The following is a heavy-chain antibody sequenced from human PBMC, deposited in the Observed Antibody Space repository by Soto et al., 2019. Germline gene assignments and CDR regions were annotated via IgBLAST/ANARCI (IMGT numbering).Heavy chain of an antibody. CDR1: AFTLGDYA. Sequence: GGSLRLSCTASAFTLGDYAMSWFRQSPGKGLEWVGFIRSKAYGGTTEYAASVKGRFTISRDDSKSIAYLQMIRRSSEDTAVDYLSYCACRCGSPYQGFDFWGQGTLVTVSS. V-gene: IGHV3-49*03. CDR3: SYCACRCGSPYQGFDF. D-gene: IGHD2-15*01. J-gene: IGHJ4*03. CDR2: IRSKAYGGTT.